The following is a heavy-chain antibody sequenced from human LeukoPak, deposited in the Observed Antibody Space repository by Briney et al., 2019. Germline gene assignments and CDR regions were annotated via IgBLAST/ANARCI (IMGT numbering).Heavy chain of an antibody. V-gene: IGHV4-34*01. Sequence: KPSETLSLTCAVYGGSFSGYYWSWIRQPPGKGLEWIGEINHSGSTNYNPSLKSRVTISVDTSKNQFSLKLSSVTAADTAVYYCARGRTYQLPYPTDFDYWGQGTLVTVSS. J-gene: IGHJ4*02. CDR1: GGSFSGYY. D-gene: IGHD2-2*02. CDR3: ARGRTYQLPYPTDFDY. CDR2: INHSGST.